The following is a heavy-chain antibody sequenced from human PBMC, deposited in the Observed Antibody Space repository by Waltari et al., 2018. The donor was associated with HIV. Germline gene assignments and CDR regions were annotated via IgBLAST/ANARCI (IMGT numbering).Heavy chain of an antibody. V-gene: IGHV3-30*03. D-gene: IGHD5-18*01. J-gene: IGHJ4*02. CDR1: GFTFRSHA. CDR3: ARAFGFSNSGPVGY. Sequence: IQLLQSGGGVVRPGGSLRLSCAASGFTFRSHALHWVRQAPAKGLEWGAVISSDGFTKYVDSVKGRFTVSRDISKSTLYVQMNNLRPDDTAVYYCARAFGFSNSGPVGYWGQGTLVIVSS. CDR2: ISSDGFTK.